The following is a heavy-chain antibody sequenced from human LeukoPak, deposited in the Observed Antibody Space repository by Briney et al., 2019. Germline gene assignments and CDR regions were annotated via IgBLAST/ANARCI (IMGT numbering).Heavy chain of an antibody. CDR3: VRDVGAVRGEVYFDY. Sequence: AGGSLRLSCAASGFTFSTFAMHWVRLSPGKGLEWVSSITGSGPYILYADSVKRRFTISRDNTKNLLYLEMNSLRAEDTAMYYCVRDVGAVRGEVYFDYWGQGTLVTVSS. J-gene: IGHJ4*02. D-gene: IGHD3-16*01. CDR2: ITGSGPYI. CDR1: GFTFSTFA. V-gene: IGHV3-21*06.